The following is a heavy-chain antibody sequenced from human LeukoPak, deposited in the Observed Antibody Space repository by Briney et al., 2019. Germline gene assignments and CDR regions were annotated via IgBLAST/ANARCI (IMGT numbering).Heavy chain of an antibody. CDR1: GFTFSDYY. Sequence: PEGSLRLSCAASGFTFSDYYMSWIRQAPGKGLEWVSYISSSSSYTNYADSVKGRFTISRDNAKNSLYLQMNSLRAEDTAVYYCAREVYGSGSYYQNYFDYWGQGTLVTVSS. D-gene: IGHD3-10*01. CDR2: ISSSSSYT. J-gene: IGHJ4*02. CDR3: AREVYGSGSYYQNYFDY. V-gene: IGHV3-11*05.